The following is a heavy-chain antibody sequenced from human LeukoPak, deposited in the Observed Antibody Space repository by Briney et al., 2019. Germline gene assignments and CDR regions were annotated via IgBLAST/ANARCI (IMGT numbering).Heavy chain of an antibody. CDR1: GYTFAGYS. CDR2: INPNSGGT. J-gene: IGHJ4*02. Sequence: ASVKVSCKASGYTFAGYSVHWVRQAPGQGLEWMGWINPNSGGTKYALKFQGRVTMTRDTSISTAYMELSRLASDDTAVYYCARDLSIAAPGTDFDYWGQGTLVTVSS. CDR3: ARDLSIAAPGTDFDY. V-gene: IGHV1-2*02. D-gene: IGHD6-13*01.